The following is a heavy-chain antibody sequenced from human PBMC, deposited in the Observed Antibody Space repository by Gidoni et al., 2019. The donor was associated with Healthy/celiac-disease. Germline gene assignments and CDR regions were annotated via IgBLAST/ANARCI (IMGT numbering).Heavy chain of an antibody. D-gene: IGHD6-13*01. V-gene: IGHV3-9*01. CDR2: ISWNSGSI. Sequence: EVQLVESGGGLVQPGRSLRLSCAASGFAFDYDPIHWVRQAPGKGLEWVSGISWNSGSIGYADSVKGRFTISRDNAKNSLYLQMNSLRAEDTALYYCAKANRPSWQQLAMFDPWGQGTLVTVSS. J-gene: IGHJ5*02. CDR3: AKANRPSWQQLAMFDP. CDR1: GFAFDYDP.